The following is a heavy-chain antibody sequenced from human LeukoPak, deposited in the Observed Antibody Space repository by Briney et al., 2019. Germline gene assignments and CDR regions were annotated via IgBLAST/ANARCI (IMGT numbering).Heavy chain of an antibody. V-gene: IGHV3-23*01. D-gene: IGHD5-18*01. CDR1: GFTFSSFA. Sequence: GGSLRLSCAASGFTFSSFAMSWVRQAPGKGLEWVSAISGSGGSTYYADSVKGRFTISRDNSKNTLYLQMNSLRAEDTAVYYCASSGYSYGPNWFDPWGQGTLVTVSS. CDR3: ASSGYSYGPNWFDP. CDR2: ISGSGGST. J-gene: IGHJ5*02.